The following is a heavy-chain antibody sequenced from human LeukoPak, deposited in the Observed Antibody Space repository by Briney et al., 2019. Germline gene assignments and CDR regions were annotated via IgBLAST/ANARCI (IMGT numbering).Heavy chain of an antibody. D-gene: IGHD6-6*01. CDR2: INHSGST. CDR3: ARSRKTYSSSSRFDP. J-gene: IGHJ5*02. Sequence: SETLSLTRAVYGGSFSGYYWSWIRQPPGKGLEWIGEINHSGSTNYNPSLKSRVTISVDTSKNQFSLKLSSVTAADTAVYYCARSRKTYSSSSRFDPWGQGTLVTVSS. CDR1: GGSFSGYY. V-gene: IGHV4-34*01.